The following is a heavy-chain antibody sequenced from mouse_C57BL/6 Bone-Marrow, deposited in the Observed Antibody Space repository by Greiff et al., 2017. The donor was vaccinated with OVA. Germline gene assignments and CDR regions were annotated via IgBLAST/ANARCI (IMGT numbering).Heavy chain of an antibody. CDR3: AREGTWGNWYFDV. CDR1: GYTFTSYW. CDR2: IHPNSGST. D-gene: IGHD3-3*01. V-gene: IGHV1-64*01. Sequence: QVQLQQPGAELVKPGASVKLSCKASGYTFTSYWMHWVKQRPGQGLEWIGMIHPNSGSTNYNEKFKSKATLTVDKSSSTAYMQLSSLTSEDSAVYYCAREGTWGNWYFDVWGTGTTVTVSS. J-gene: IGHJ1*03.